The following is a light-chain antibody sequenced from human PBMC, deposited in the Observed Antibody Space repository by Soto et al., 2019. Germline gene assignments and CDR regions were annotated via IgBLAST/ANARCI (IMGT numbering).Light chain of an antibody. V-gene: IGKV3-11*01. CDR1: QSVSNY. Sequence: DIVLTQSPATLSLSPGERATLSCRASQSVSNYLIWYQQKSGQAPRLLIYDTSNRATGIPARFSGSGSGTDFTLTISSLEPEDSAVYYCQQRSSWPLTFGQGTRLEIK. J-gene: IGKJ5*01. CDR2: DTS. CDR3: QQRSSWPLT.